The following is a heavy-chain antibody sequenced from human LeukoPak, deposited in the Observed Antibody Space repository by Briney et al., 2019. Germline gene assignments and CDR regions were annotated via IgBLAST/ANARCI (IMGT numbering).Heavy chain of an antibody. CDR2: IYYSGST. D-gene: IGHD2-2*01. Sequence: SETLSLTCTVSGGSISSSSYYWGWIRQPPGKGLEWIGSIYYSGSTYYNPSLKSRVTISVDTSKNQFSLKLSSVTVADTAVYYCARADGDIVVVPAAIGWFDPWGQGTLVTVSS. J-gene: IGHJ5*02. CDR3: ARADGDIVVVPAAIGWFDP. V-gene: IGHV4-39*07. CDR1: GGSISSSSYY.